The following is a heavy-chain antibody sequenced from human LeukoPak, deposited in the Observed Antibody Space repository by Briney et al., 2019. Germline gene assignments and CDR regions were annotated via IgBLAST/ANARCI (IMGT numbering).Heavy chain of an antibody. J-gene: IGHJ6*03. CDR1: GFTFSSYG. Sequence: GGSLRLSCAASGFTFSSYGMHWVRQAPGKGLEWMAVISYDGSNKYYADSVKGRFTISRDNSKNTLYLQMNSLRAEDTAVYYCAKDQGPLDFWSGYYYYYYYMDVWGKGTTVTVSS. V-gene: IGHV3-30*18. CDR2: ISYDGSNK. CDR3: AKDQGPLDFWSGYYYYYYYMDV. D-gene: IGHD3-3*01.